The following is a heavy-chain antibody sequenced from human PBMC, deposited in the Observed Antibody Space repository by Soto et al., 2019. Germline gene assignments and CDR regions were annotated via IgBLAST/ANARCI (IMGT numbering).Heavy chain of an antibody. V-gene: IGHV4-61*01. CDR3: ARDGRYYDFWSGYSAEYGYYGMDV. Sequence: SETLSLTCTVSGGSVSSGRYYWSWIRQPPGKGLEWIGYIYYSGSTNYNPSLKSRVTISVDTSKNQFSLKLSSVTAADTAVYYCARDGRYYDFWSGYSAEYGYYGMDVWGQGTTVTVSS. D-gene: IGHD3-3*01. CDR2: IYYSGST. J-gene: IGHJ6*02. CDR1: GGSVSSGRYY.